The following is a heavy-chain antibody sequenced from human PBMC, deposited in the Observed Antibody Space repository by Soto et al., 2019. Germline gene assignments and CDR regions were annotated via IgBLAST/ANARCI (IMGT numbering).Heavy chain of an antibody. J-gene: IGHJ6*03. D-gene: IGHD2-15*01. CDR3: ARETILGYCSGGSCPKDYYYYYMDV. CDR2: IWYDGSNK. CDR1: GFTFSSYG. Sequence: GGSLRLSCAASGFTFSSYGMHWVRQAPGKGLEWVAVIWYDGSNKYYADSVKGRFTISRDNSKNTLYLQMNSLRAEDTAVYYCARETILGYCSGGSCPKDYYYYYMDVWGKGTTVTVSS. V-gene: IGHV3-33*01.